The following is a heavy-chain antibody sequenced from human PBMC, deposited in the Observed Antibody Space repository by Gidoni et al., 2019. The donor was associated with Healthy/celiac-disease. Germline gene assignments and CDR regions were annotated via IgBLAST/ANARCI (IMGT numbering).Heavy chain of an antibody. J-gene: IGHJ4*02. V-gene: IGHV1-2*02. Sequence: QVQLVQPGAEVKKPGASVKVPCKASGYNSTGYYMHWVRQPHGQGLEWMGWINHNSGGTNYAQKFQGRVTMTRDTSISTAYMELSRLRTDDTAVYYCAREQRRTEMATMGYWGQGTLVTVSS. D-gene: IGHD6-25*01. CDR3: AREQRRTEMATMGY. CDR1: GYNSTGYY. CDR2: INHNSGGT.